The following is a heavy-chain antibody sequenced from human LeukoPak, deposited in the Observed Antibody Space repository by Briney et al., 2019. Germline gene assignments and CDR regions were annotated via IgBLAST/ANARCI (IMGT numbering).Heavy chain of an antibody. J-gene: IGHJ4*02. Sequence: GGSLRLSCSASGFSVTNNYMTWVRQAPGKGLEWVSIIHSDGGTYYADSVKGRFTISRDNSKNTLYLEVISLTAEDTAVYYCAKDDAWLRFGEWSQGTLVTVSS. D-gene: IGHD3-10*01. CDR1: GFSVTNNY. V-gene: IGHV3-53*01. CDR3: AKDDAWLRFGE. CDR2: IHSDGGT.